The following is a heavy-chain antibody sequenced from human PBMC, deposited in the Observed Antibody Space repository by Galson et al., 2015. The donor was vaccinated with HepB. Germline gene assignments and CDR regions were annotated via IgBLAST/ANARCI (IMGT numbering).Heavy chain of an antibody. Sequence: SLRLSCAASGFTFSSYGMHWVRQAPGKGLEWVAVIWYDGSNKYYADSVKGRFTISRDNSKNTLYLQMNSLRAEDTAVYYCARAQNLLVDYGGNLGAFDIWGQGTLVTVSS. V-gene: IGHV3-33*01. CDR1: GFTFSSYG. CDR3: ARAQNLLVDYGGNLGAFDI. CDR2: IWYDGSNK. D-gene: IGHD4-23*01. J-gene: IGHJ4*02.